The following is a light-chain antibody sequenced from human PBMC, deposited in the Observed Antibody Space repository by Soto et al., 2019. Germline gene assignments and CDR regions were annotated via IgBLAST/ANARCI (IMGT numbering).Light chain of an antibody. CDR1: RSVSSD. CDR2: SAS. J-gene: IGKJ1*01. V-gene: IGKV3-15*01. CDR3: QQYNNWPRT. Sequence: EIVMTQSPATLSVSPGERATLSCRASRSVSSDLAWYHQKPGQAPRLLIYSASTRATGIPARFSGSGSGTEFTLTINSLQSEDFAVYYCQQYNNWPRTFGQGTKVDIK.